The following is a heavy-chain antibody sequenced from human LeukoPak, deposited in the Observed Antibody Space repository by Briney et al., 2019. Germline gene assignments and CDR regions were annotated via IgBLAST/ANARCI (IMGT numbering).Heavy chain of an antibody. CDR3: ARGPSPFIAAAGDYYYYYYMDV. CDR1: GGSISSYY. V-gene: IGHV4-59*12. Sequence: SETLSLTCTVSGGSISSYYWSWIRQPPGKGLEWIGYIYYSGSTNYNPSLKSRVTMSVDTSKNQFSLKLSSVTAADTAVYYCARGPSPFIAAAGDYYYYYYMDVWGKGTTVTVSS. CDR2: IYYSGST. D-gene: IGHD6-13*01. J-gene: IGHJ6*03.